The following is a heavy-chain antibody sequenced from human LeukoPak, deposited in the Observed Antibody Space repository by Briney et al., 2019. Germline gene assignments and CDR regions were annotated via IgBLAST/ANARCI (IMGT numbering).Heavy chain of an antibody. CDR1: GGSISSYY. Sequence: SETLSLTRTVSGGSISSYYWSWIRQPPGKGLEWIGYIYYSGSTNYNPSLKSRVTISVDTSKNQFSLKLSSVTAADTAVYYCARDGSSSWYYGYYGMDVWGQGTTVTVSS. CDR2: IYYSGST. V-gene: IGHV4-59*01. J-gene: IGHJ6*02. CDR3: ARDGSSSWYYGYYGMDV. D-gene: IGHD6-13*01.